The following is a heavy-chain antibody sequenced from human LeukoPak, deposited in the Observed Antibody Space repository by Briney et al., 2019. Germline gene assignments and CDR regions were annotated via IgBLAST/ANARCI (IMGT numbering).Heavy chain of an antibody. CDR1: GFTFSSYA. J-gene: IGHJ4*02. CDR3: AKDPAGSGPDFDD. Sequence: GESLRLSCAASGFTFSSYAMSWVRQAPGKGLEWVSAISTDGGGRHYGDSVNGRFTISRDNSKNTLYPQMDSLRAEDTAIYYCAKDPAGSGPDFDDWGQGTLVTVSS. D-gene: IGHD6-19*01. CDR2: ISTDGGGR. V-gene: IGHV3-23*01.